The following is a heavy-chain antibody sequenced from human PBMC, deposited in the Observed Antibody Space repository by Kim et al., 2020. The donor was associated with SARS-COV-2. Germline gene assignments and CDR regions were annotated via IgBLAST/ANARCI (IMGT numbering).Heavy chain of an antibody. D-gene: IGHD4-17*01. CDR1: GFTFSSYS. Sequence: GGSLRLSCAVSGFTFSSYSMNWVRQAPGKGLEWVSSISSSSSYIYYADSVKGRFTISRDNAKNSLYLQMNTLRAEDTAVYYCARRMGTTVTSFRFDYWGQGTLVTVSS. V-gene: IGHV3-21*01. CDR2: ISSSSSYI. CDR3: ARRMGTTVTSFRFDY. J-gene: IGHJ4*02.